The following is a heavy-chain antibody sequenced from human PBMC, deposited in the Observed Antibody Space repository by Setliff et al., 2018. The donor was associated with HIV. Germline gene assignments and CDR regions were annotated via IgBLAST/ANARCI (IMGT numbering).Heavy chain of an antibody. CDR2: MNPKSGNT. CDR1: GYTFTNSD. Sequence: GASVKVSCKASGYTFTNSDINWGRQATGQGLEWMGWMNPKSGNTGYAQRFQGRVTMTRGTSGSSAYMGLSSLRSEDTAVYYCARAYYDSVWGSHRYRFYYFDYWGQGRLGTVSS. CDR3: ARAYYDSVWGSHRYRFYYFDY. V-gene: IGHV1-8*02. J-gene: IGHJ4*02. D-gene: IGHD3-16*02.